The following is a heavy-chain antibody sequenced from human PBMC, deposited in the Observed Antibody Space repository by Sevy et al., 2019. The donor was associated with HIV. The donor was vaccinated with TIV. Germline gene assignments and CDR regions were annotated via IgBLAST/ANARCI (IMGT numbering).Heavy chain of an antibody. CDR2: IYDTGDT. V-gene: IGHV4-59*13. D-gene: IGHD1-1*01. CDR3: ARGRSNFRY. J-gene: IGHJ4*02. CDR1: GASMSGYY. Sequence: SETLSLTCTLSGASMSGYYWSWIRQPPGKGLEWIGNIYDTGDTNVNPSLKSQVTISQDMSKTQFSLSLSSVNTADTAVYYCARGRSNFRYWSQGTLVTVSS.